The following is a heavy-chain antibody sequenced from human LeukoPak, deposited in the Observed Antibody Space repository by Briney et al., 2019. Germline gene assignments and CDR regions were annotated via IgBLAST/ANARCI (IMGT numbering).Heavy chain of an antibody. V-gene: IGHV3-23*01. J-gene: IGHJ4*02. D-gene: IGHD3-3*01. CDR2: ISGSGGGT. CDR3: VKDLWRYRNNCFDY. Sequence: GGSLRLSCAASGFTFSSCAMSWVRQAPEKGLEWVSTISGSGGGTYYADSVKGRFTISRDDSKNTLYLQMNSLRAEDTAVYYCVKDLWRYRNNCFDYWGQGTLVTVSS. CDR1: GFTFSSCA.